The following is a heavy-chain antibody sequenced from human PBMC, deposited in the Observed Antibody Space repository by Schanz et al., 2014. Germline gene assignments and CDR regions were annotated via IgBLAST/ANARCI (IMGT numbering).Heavy chain of an antibody. D-gene: IGHD3-16*01. CDR1: GFTFSIYG. CDR3: AKGVGGGLLLGSTFDN. Sequence: EVQLLESGGGLVQPGGSLRLSCAASGFTFSIYGMSGVRQAPGKGLECVSRMIGSGSSVFYADSVKGRFTISRDSSKNTLFLQMNNVRVDDTAVYYCAKGVGGGLLLGSTFDNWGQGTMVTVSP. V-gene: IGHV3-23*01. CDR2: MIGSGSSV. J-gene: IGHJ3*02.